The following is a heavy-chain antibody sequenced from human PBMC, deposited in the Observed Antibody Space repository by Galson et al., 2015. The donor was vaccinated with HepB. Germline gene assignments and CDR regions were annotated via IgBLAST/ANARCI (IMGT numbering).Heavy chain of an antibody. CDR3: ARLIHFPGIGVDY. V-gene: IGHV3-74*01. CDR2: ISSDGSSI. Sequence: SLRLSCAASGFTFSSYWMHWVRQAPGKGPVWVSRISSDGSSISYADSVKGRFTTSGDNAKNTLYLQMNSLRAEDTAVYYCARLIHFPGIGVDYWGQGTLVTVSS. CDR1: GFTFSSYW. D-gene: IGHD3-10*01. J-gene: IGHJ4*02.